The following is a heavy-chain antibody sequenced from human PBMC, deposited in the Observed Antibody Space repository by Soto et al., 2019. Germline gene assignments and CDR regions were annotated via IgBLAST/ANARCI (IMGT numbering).Heavy chain of an antibody. CDR1: GGSFSGYY. V-gene: IGHV4-34*01. CDR2: INHSGST. D-gene: IGHD6-13*01. CDR3: ARREIAAISYDY. Sequence: SETLSLTCAVYGGSFSGYYWSWIRQPPGKGLEWIGEINHSGSTNYNPSLKSRVTISVDTSKNQFSLKLSSVTAADTAVYYCARREIAAISYDYWGQGTLVTVSS. J-gene: IGHJ4*02.